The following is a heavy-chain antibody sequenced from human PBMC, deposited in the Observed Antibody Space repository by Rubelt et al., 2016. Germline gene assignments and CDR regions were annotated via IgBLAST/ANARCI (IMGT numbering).Heavy chain of an antibody. V-gene: IGHV3-30*18. CDR1: SSYG. J-gene: IGHJ4*02. Sequence: SSYGMHWVRQAPGKGLEWVAVISYDGSNKFYADSVKGRFTISRDNSKNTLYLQMNSLRAEDTAVYYCAKDEYSYGHSLIDYWGQGTLVTVSS. D-gene: IGHD5-18*01. CDR3: AKDEYSYGHSLIDY. CDR2: ISYDGSNK.